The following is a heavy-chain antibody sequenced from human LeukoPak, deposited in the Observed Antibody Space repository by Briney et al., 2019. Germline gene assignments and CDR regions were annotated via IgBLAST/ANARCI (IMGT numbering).Heavy chain of an antibody. CDR2: IYHSGST. J-gene: IGHJ3*02. V-gene: IGHV4-30-2*01. Sequence: SETLSLTCTVSGGSISSGGYYWSWIRQPPGEGLEWIGYIYHSGSTYYNPSLKSRVTISVDRSKNQFSLKLSSVTAADTAVYYCARGAYAFDIWGPGTMVTVSS. CDR1: GGSISSGGYY. CDR3: ARGAYAFDI.